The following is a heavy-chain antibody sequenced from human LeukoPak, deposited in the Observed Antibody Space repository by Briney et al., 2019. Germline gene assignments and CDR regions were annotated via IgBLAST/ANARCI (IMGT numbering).Heavy chain of an antibody. J-gene: IGHJ5*02. CDR1: GFTFSSYA. Sequence: PGGSLRLSCAASGFTFSSYAMSWVRQAPGKWLEWVSAISGSSGTTYYADSAQGRFTISRDKSKNTLYLQMNSLRAEDTAVYYCARSKEDCCGSFDPWGQGTLVTVSS. V-gene: IGHV3-23*01. CDR2: ISGSSGTT. D-gene: IGHD2-15*01. CDR3: ARSKEDCCGSFDP.